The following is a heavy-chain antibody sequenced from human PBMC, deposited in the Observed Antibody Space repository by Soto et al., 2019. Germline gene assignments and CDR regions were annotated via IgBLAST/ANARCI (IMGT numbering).Heavy chain of an antibody. V-gene: IGHV4-59*01. Sequence: SETLSLTCSVSAGSISRYYWGGVRQSPGEGLEWIAHISYTVDASYNPSLKSRVTISLDTSKNQIALRLMSVTAADTAVYYCVGSLMSRAMESFDYWGQGTLVTVSS. J-gene: IGHJ4*02. CDR1: AGSISRYY. CDR2: ISYTVDA. CDR3: VGSLMSRAMESFDY. D-gene: IGHD5-18*01.